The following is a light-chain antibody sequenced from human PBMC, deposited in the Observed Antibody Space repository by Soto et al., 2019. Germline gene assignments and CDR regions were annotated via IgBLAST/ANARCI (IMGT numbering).Light chain of an antibody. Sequence: IHMTQSPSTLSASVWDRVTITCRASQSVSSWVAWYHLKPGKAPKLLIYKASTLETGVPSRFSGSGSRTEFTLTISSLQPDDFATYYCQHYASFSGTFGQGTKVDIK. CDR2: KAS. J-gene: IGKJ1*01. CDR1: QSVSSW. CDR3: QHYASFSGT. V-gene: IGKV1-5*03.